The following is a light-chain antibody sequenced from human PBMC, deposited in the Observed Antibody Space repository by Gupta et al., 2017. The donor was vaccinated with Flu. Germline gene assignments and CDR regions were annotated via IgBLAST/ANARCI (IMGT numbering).Light chain of an antibody. CDR1: QSVSSN. Sequence: PATLAVSPGERATISCRASQSVSSNLAWYQQKPGQAPSLLIYGASTRATGIPARFSGSGSGTEFTVTISSLQSEDFAVYYCQQYNNWPLTFGPGTKVDIK. J-gene: IGKJ3*01. CDR2: GAS. V-gene: IGKV3-15*01. CDR3: QQYNNWPLT.